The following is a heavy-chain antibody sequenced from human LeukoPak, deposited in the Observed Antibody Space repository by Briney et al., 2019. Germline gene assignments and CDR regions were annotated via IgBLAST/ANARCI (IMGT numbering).Heavy chain of an antibody. D-gene: IGHD6-19*01. J-gene: IGHJ4*02. CDR2: IHYTGTT. CDR1: GGSISNYY. Sequence: SETLSLTCTVSGGSISNYYWSWIRQPPGKGLEWIAYIHYTGTTNYDPSLKSRVTISLDTAKKQFSLILTSVTSADTAVYFCARLKAVTGTCDYFDYWGQGILVTVSS. V-gene: IGHV4-59*01. CDR3: ARLKAVTGTCDYFDY.